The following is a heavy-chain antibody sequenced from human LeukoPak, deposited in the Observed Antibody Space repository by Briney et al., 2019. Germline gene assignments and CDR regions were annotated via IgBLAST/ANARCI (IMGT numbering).Heavy chain of an antibody. D-gene: IGHD6-6*01. Sequence: PSETLSLTCSVSDGSISSFCWSWIRQPAGKGLEWIGRIHTSGSTDYNPSLKSRVTMSVDTSKNQFSLKLSSVTAADTAVYYCARDGGAIAALAFDIWGQGTMVTVSS. J-gene: IGHJ3*02. CDR3: ARDGGAIAALAFDI. CDR2: IHTSGST. V-gene: IGHV4-4*07. CDR1: DGSISSFC.